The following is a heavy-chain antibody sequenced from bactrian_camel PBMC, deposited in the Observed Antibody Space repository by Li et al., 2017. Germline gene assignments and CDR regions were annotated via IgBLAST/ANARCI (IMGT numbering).Heavy chain of an antibody. V-gene: IGHV3S60*01. J-gene: IGHJ4*01. CDR3: NTKVGEYMKYGVCMGLRRVY. CDR2: ISSGGNI. D-gene: IGHD3*01. Sequence: VQLVESGGGSVQAGETLRLSCTASGFTFDDSNMGWYRQAPGNECELVSQISSGGNIYYADSVKGRFTISQDNATNTVFLQMNSLKPEDTAMYYCNTKVGEYMKYGVCMGLRRVYWGQGTQVTVS. CDR1: GFTFDDSN.